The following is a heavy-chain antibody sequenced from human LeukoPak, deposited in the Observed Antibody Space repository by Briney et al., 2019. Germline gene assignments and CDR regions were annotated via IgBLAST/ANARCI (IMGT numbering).Heavy chain of an antibody. D-gene: IGHD3-16*01. CDR3: VRGTPDVFRRGWYFDL. J-gene: IGHJ2*01. Sequence: QPGGSLRLSCAASGFTFRTYTMHWVRQAPGKRLEWGTIISYDGNNKYYTDSVKGRFTISRDNSKNTVYLQMNSLRTEDTAVYYCVRGTPDVFRRGWYFDLWGRGTLVTVSS. CDR1: GFTFRTYT. CDR2: ISYDGNNK. V-gene: IGHV3-30*04.